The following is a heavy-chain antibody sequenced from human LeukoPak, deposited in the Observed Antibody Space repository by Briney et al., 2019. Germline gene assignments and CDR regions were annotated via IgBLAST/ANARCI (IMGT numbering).Heavy chain of an antibody. CDR3: ARTNYDFWSGYYPHVGYYYYMDV. D-gene: IGHD3-3*01. V-gene: IGHV1-69*04. CDR1: GGTFSSYA. CDR2: IIPILGIA. J-gene: IGHJ6*03. Sequence: ASVKVSCKASGGTFSSYAISWVRQAPGQGLEWMGRIIPILGIANYAQKFQGRVTITRNTSISTAYMELSSLRSEDTAVYYCARTNYDFWSGYYPHVGYYYYMDVWGKGTTVTVSS.